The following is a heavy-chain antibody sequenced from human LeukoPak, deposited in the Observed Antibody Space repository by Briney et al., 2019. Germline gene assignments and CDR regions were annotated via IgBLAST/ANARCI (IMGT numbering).Heavy chain of an antibody. V-gene: IGHV1-58*01. J-gene: IGHJ5*02. CDR2: IVVGSGNT. D-gene: IGHD3-10*01. Sequence: SVKVSCKASGFTFTSSAVQWVRQARGQRLEWIGWIVVGSGNTNYAQKFQERVTITRDMSTSTAYMELSSLRSDDTAVYYCARDLITMVRGVKGNWFDPWGQGTLVTVSS. CDR1: GFTFTSSA. CDR3: ARDLITMVRGVKGNWFDP.